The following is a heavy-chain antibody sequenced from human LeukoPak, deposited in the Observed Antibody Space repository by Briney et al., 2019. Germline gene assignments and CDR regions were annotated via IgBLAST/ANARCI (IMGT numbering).Heavy chain of an antibody. CDR2: ISSSSSYI. J-gene: IGHJ4*02. CDR1: GFTFSTYT. V-gene: IGHV3-21*01. Sequence: GGSLRLSCAASGFTFSTYTMNWVRQAPGKGLEWVSSISSSSSYIYYADSVKGRFTIFRDNAKNSLYVQMNSLRADDTAVYYCARVKQDGYDYWGQGTLVTVSS. CDR3: ARVKQDGYDY. D-gene: IGHD1-1*01.